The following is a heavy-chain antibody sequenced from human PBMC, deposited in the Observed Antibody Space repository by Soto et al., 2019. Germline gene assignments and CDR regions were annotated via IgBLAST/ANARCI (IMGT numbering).Heavy chain of an antibody. D-gene: IGHD3-3*01. V-gene: IGHV3-23*01. Sequence: GGSLRLSCAASGFTFSSYAMSWVRQAPGKGLEWVSAISGSGGSTYYADSVKGRFTISRDNSKNTLYLQMNSLRAEDTAVYYCEKDGNTGGVVTNKDYWGQGTLVTVYS. CDR2: ISGSGGST. J-gene: IGHJ4*02. CDR3: EKDGNTGGVVTNKDY. CDR1: GFTFSSYA.